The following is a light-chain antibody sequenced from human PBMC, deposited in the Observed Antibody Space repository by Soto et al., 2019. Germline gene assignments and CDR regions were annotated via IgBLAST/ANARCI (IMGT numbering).Light chain of an antibody. CDR3: QQYYSYLT. CDR1: QSVSTW. Sequence: DIQMTQSPSTLSASVGDRVTITCRASQSVSTWLAWYQQKPGKAPQVLISMASTLESGVPSRFSGSGSGTDFTLTISCLQSEDFATYYCQQYYSYLTFGQGTRLEIK. V-gene: IGKV1-5*03. J-gene: IGKJ5*01. CDR2: MAS.